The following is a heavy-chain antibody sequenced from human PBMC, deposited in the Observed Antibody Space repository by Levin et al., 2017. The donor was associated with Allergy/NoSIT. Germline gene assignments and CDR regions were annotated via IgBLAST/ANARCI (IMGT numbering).Heavy chain of an antibody. CDR1: GGSFSGYY. J-gene: IGHJ5*02. D-gene: IGHD3-10*01. V-gene: IGHV4-34*01. CDR2: INHSGST. CDR3: ARGRKVRGVIIKACWFDP. Sequence: SETLSLTCAVYGGSFSGYYWSWIRQPPGKGLEWIGEINHSGSTNYNPSLKSRVTISVDTSKNQFSLKLSSVTAADTAVYYCARGRKVRGVIIKACWFDPWGQGTLVTVSS.